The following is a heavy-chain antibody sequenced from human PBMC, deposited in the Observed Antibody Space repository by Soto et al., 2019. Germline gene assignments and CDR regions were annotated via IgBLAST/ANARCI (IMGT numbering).Heavy chain of an antibody. CDR1: GGSISSGDYY. CDR2: IYYSGST. D-gene: IGHD3-10*01. CDR3: ASEGRVYGSGSYYNRPFDS. V-gene: IGHV4-30-4*01. Sequence: SETLSRTCTVSGGSISSGDYYWRLIRQPPGKGLEWIGYIYYSGSTYYNPSLKSRVTISVDTSKNQFSLKLSSVTAADTAVYYCASEGRVYGSGSYYNRPFDSCGKGTLVTASS. J-gene: IGHJ4*02.